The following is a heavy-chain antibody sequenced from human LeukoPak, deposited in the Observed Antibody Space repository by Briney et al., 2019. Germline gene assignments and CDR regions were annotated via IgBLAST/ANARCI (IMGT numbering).Heavy chain of an antibody. Sequence: RGSLRLSCAASGFTLSNFWMSWVRQAPGKGLEWVANIKQDGSEKQYVDSVKGRFAISRDNAKKSLYLQINTLRAEDTAVYYCVRGPHIAATSYWGQGTLVTVSS. CDR2: IKQDGSEK. CDR3: VRGPHIAATSY. J-gene: IGHJ4*02. V-gene: IGHV3-7*03. D-gene: IGHD6-25*01. CDR1: GFTLSNFW.